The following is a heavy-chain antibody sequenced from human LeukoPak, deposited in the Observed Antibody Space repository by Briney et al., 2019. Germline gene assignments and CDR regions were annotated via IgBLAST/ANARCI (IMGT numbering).Heavy chain of an antibody. CDR2: FDPEDGET. Sequence: GASVKVSCKVSGYTLTELSMHWVRQAPGKGLEWMGGFDPEDGETIYAQKFQGRVTVTTDTSTSTAYMELRNLRSDDTAVYYCTRTVLDCTKGVCYDYWGQGTLVTVSS. J-gene: IGHJ4*02. CDR1: GYTLTELS. D-gene: IGHD2-8*01. CDR3: TRTVLDCTKGVCYDY. V-gene: IGHV1-24*01.